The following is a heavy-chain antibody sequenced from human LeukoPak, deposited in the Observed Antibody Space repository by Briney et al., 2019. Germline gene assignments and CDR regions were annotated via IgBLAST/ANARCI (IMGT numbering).Heavy chain of an antibody. J-gene: IGHJ5*02. Sequence: PGGSLRLSCAASGFTFSSYEMNWVRQAPGKGLEWVSYISSSGSTIYYADSVKGRFTISRDNAKNSLYLQMNSLRVEDTAVYYCARDIGFGEFNWFDPWGQGTLVTVSS. CDR2: ISSSGSTI. CDR1: GFTFSSYE. D-gene: IGHD3-10*01. V-gene: IGHV3-48*03. CDR3: ARDIGFGEFNWFDP.